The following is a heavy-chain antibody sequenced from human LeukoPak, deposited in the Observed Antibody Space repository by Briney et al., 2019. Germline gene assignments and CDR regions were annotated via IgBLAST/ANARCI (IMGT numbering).Heavy chain of an antibody. CDR2: IWYDGSNK. CDR3: AKDVYGSSWYWGYYYGMDV. D-gene: IGHD6-13*01. CDR1: GFTFSSYG. V-gene: IGHV3-30*02. Sequence: GGSLRLSCAASGFTFSSYGMHWVRQAPGKGLEWVAVIWYDGSNKYYADSVKGRFTISRDNSKNTLYLQMNSLRAEDTAVYYCAKDVYGSSWYWGYYYGMDVWGQATTVTVSS. J-gene: IGHJ6*02.